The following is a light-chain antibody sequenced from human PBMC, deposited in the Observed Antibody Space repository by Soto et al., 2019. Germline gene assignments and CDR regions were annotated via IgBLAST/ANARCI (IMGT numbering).Light chain of an antibody. CDR3: QQYNSWPLT. V-gene: IGKV3D-15*01. J-gene: IGKJ4*01. Sequence: EVVMTQSPATLSVSPGEGVTLSCRASQGIGDTLAWYQHKPGQTPRLLIYDASSRATGISDRFSGSGSGTDFTLTISSLQSEDFAVYYCQQYNSWPLTFGGGTKVDIK. CDR2: DAS. CDR1: QGIGDT.